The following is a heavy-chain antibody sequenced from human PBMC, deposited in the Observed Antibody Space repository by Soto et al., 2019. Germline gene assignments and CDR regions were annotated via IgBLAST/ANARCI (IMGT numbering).Heavy chain of an antibody. V-gene: IGHV1-3*01. D-gene: IGHD6-19*01. Sequence: ASVKVSCKASGYTFTSYAMHWVRQAPGQRLEWMGWINAGNGNTKYSQKFQGRVTITRDTSASTAYMELSSLRSEDTAMYYCARDSPLAVAHNWFDLWGQGTLVTVSS. J-gene: IGHJ5*02. CDR2: INAGNGNT. CDR1: GYTFTSYA. CDR3: ARDSPLAVAHNWFDL.